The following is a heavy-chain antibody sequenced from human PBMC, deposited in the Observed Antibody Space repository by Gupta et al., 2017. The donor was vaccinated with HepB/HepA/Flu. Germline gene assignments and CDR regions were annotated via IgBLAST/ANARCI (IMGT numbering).Heavy chain of an antibody. D-gene: IGHD3-16*01. Sequence: EVQLVESGGGLVHPGGSLRLSCAASESSVNKLYMHWIRQAPGKGLEWVGRIRNKANSYTTEYAASVKGRFTLSRDESKTSLYLQMDSLKTDDTGVYYCVAGVTGSVFDYWGQGTLVAVSS. V-gene: IGHV3-72*01. CDR1: ESSVNKLY. CDR2: IRNKANSYTT. CDR3: VAGVTGSVFDY. J-gene: IGHJ4*02.